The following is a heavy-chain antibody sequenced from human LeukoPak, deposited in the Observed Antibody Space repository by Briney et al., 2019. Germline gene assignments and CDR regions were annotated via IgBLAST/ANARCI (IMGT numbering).Heavy chain of an antibody. Sequence: GGSLRLSCAASGFTFSSYAMSWVRQAPGKGLEWVSAISGSGGSTYYADSVKGRFIISRDNAGNSLYLQMNSLRVEDTAVYYCTQNLVAAAGDHWGQGTLLIVSS. CDR3: TQNLVAAAGDH. CDR1: GFTFSSYA. D-gene: IGHD6-13*01. CDR2: ISGSGGST. J-gene: IGHJ4*02. V-gene: IGHV3-23*01.